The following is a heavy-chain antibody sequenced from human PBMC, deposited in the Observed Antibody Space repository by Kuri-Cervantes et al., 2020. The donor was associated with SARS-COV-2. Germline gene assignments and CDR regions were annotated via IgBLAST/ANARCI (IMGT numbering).Heavy chain of an antibody. V-gene: IGHV4-39*01. CDR3: ARRNSPNSSSSYYFDY. Sequence: SETLSLTCTVSGGSISSSSYYWGWIRQPPGKGLEWIGSIYYSGSTYYNPSLKSRVTISVDTSKNQFSLKLSSVTAADTAVYYCARRNSPNSSSSYYFDYWGQGTLVTVSS. J-gene: IGHJ4*02. D-gene: IGHD6-13*01. CDR2: IYYSGST. CDR1: GGSISSSSYY.